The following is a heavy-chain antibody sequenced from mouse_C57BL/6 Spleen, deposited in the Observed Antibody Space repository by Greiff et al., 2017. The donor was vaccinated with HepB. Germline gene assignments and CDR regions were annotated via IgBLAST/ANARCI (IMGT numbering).Heavy chain of an antibody. CDR3: ARFDMDPGDY. V-gene: IGHV1-54*01. CDR1: GYAFTNYL. J-gene: IGHJ2*01. CDR2: INPGSGGT. D-gene: IGHD1-1*02. Sequence: QVQLQQSGAELVRPGTSVKVSCKASGYAFTNYLIEWVKQRPGQGLEWIGVINPGSGGTNYNEKFKGKATLTADKSSSTAYMQLSSLTSEDSAFYFCARFDMDPGDYWGQGTTLTVSS.